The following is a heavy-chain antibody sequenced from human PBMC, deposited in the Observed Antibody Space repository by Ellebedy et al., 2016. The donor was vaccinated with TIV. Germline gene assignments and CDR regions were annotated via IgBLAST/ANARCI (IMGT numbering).Heavy chain of an antibody. CDR2: INPSGGTP. Sequence: AASVKVSCKASGYTFTTYYMHWVRQAPGQGLEWMGIINPSGGTPAYEPKFQGRVTMTRDTATSTDHMELRSLTSKDTALYYCARDNGAFALSDYWGQGTLVTVSS. CDR1: GYTFTTYY. CDR3: ARDNGAFALSDY. D-gene: IGHD2-8*01. J-gene: IGHJ4*02. V-gene: IGHV1-46*01.